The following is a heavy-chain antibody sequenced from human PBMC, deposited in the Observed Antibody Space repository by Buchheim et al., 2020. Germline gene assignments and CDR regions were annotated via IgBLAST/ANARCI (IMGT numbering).Heavy chain of an antibody. CDR3: ARGDRLRWSNFDY. Sequence: QVQLQQWGAGLLKPSETLSLTCAVYGGSFSGYYWSWIRQPPGKGLEWIGEINHSGSTNYNPSLKSRVTISVDTSKNQCSLTLSSVTAADTAVYYCARGDRLRWSNFDYWGQGTL. D-gene: IGHD4-23*01. V-gene: IGHV4-34*01. CDR2: INHSGST. J-gene: IGHJ4*02. CDR1: GGSFSGYY.